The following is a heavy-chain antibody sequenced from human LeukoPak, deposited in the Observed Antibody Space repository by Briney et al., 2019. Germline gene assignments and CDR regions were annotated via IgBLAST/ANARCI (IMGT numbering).Heavy chain of an antibody. V-gene: IGHV1-2*02. CDR3: ARVVDSSSGYYFDY. Sequence: GASVSVSCKASGYTFTGYFMHWVRQAPGQGLVWMGWINPDSGGTAYAQKFQGRVTMTRDPSISTAYMELSRLRSDDTAVYYCARVVDSSSGYYFDYWGQGTLVTVSS. D-gene: IGHD6-13*01. J-gene: IGHJ4*02. CDR1: GYTFTGYF. CDR2: INPDSGGT.